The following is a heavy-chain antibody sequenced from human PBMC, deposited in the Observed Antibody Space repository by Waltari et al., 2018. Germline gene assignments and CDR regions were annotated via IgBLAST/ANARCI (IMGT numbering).Heavy chain of an antibody. CDR1: GGSFSGYY. Sequence: QVQLQQWGAGLLKPSETLSLTCAVYGGSFSGYYWSWIRQPPGKGLEWIGEINHSGSTNYNPSLKRRVTITVDTSKNQFSLKLSSVTAADTAVYYCATRTSNFDYWGQGTLVTVSS. V-gene: IGHV4-34*01. D-gene: IGHD3-16*01. J-gene: IGHJ4*02. CDR3: ATRTSNFDY. CDR2: INHSGST.